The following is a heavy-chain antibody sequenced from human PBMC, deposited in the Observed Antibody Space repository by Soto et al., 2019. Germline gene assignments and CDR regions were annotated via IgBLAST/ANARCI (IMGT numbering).Heavy chain of an antibody. CDR3: ARSLFGYCSGGSCYLIYVMDV. Sequence: PSETLSLACTVSGGSISSSSYYWGWIRQPPGKGLEWIGSIYYSGSTYYNPSLKSRVTISVDTSKNQFSLKLSSVTAADTAVYYCARSLFGYCSGGSCYLIYVMDVWGQGTTVTVSS. J-gene: IGHJ6*02. CDR2: IYYSGST. D-gene: IGHD2-15*01. CDR1: GGSISSSSYY. V-gene: IGHV4-39*01.